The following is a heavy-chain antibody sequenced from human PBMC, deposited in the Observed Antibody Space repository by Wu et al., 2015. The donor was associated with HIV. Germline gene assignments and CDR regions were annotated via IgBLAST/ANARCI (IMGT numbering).Heavy chain of an antibody. Sequence: QGQLVQSGAEMKKPGSSMKVSCQASGGIFSNFGVSWLRQAPGQGPEWMGGIIPIFGTANYAQKFQGRVTITADESTSTAYMELSSLRSEDTAVYYCARGFLAYCGGDCSYYFDYWGQGTLVTVSS. CDR3: ARGFLAYCGGDCSYYFDY. CDR1: GGIFSNFG. V-gene: IGHV1-69*12. J-gene: IGHJ4*02. D-gene: IGHD2-21*01. CDR2: IIPIFGTA.